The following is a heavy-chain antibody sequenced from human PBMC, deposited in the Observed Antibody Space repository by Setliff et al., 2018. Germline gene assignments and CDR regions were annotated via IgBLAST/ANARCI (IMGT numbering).Heavy chain of an antibody. Sequence: ASVKVSCKASGYTFTDYYMHWVQQAPGKGLEWMGRVDPEDGETISAEKFQGRVTITADTSTDTAYMELSSLRSEDTAVYYCAILSKYPYGSGSYMGIRWFDPWGQGTRVTVSS. V-gene: IGHV1-69-2*01. J-gene: IGHJ5*02. CDR1: GYTFTDYY. CDR3: AILSKYPYGSGSYMGIRWFDP. D-gene: IGHD3-10*01. CDR2: VDPEDGET.